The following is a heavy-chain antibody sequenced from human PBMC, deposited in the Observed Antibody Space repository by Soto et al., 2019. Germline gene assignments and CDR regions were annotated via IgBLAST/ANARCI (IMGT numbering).Heavy chain of an antibody. V-gene: IGHV4-59*08. J-gene: IGHJ6*03. Sequence: PSETLSLTSTVAGGSIRTYYWSWIRQPPGKGLEWIGNIYYSGSTNYNPSLESRVTISVDTSKKQFSLKLSSVTAADTAVYYCARHPRTGYSYYMDVWGKGTTVTVSS. CDR3: ARHPRTGYSYYMDV. CDR1: GGSIRTYY. CDR2: IYYSGST.